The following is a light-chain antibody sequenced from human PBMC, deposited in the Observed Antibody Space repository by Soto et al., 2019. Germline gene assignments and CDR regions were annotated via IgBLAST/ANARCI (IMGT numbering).Light chain of an antibody. J-gene: IGKJ4*01. CDR3: QHFGSSRLT. V-gene: IGKV3-20*01. Sequence: EIVLTQSPGTLSLSQGERATLSCRASQSLSSSYLAWYQQAPGQAPRLLIYGASSRATGIPDRFSVSGSGTDFTLTISRLEPEDFAVYYCQHFGSSRLTFGRGTKVDIK. CDR1: QSLSSSY. CDR2: GAS.